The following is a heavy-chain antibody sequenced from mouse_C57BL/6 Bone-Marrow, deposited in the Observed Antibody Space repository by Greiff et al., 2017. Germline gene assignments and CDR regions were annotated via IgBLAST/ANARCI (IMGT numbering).Heavy chain of an antibody. J-gene: IGHJ2*01. Sequence: EVKLVESGGDLVKPGGSLKLSCAASGFTFSSYGMSCVRQTPDKRLAWVATISSGGSYTYYPDSVKGRFTISRDNAKNTLYLQMSSLKSEDTAMYYCARLYDGYSFDYWGQGTTLTVSS. V-gene: IGHV5-6*01. CDR2: ISSGGSYT. D-gene: IGHD2-3*01. CDR3: ARLYDGYSFDY. CDR1: GFTFSSYG.